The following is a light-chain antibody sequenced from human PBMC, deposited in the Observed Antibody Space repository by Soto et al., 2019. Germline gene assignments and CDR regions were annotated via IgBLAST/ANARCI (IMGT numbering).Light chain of an antibody. CDR2: VAS. Sequence: EIVLTQSPGTLSLSPGERATLSCRASQSVFNNHIGWYQQKPGQAPRRLIVVASCRPTGIPDRFSRSGSGTDLTLTISSLEPEDFAVYDCQQYGSSPTPFGQGTKVDIK. J-gene: IGKJ1*01. CDR3: QQYGSSPTP. V-gene: IGKV3-20*01. CDR1: QSVFNNH.